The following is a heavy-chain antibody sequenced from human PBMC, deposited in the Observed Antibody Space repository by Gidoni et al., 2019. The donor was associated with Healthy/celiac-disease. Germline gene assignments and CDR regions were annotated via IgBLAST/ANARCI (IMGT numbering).Heavy chain of an antibody. CDR2: IWYDGSNK. J-gene: IGHJ5*02. CDR1: GFTFSSDG. CDR3: ARAPAACTLPPPLDP. Sequence: QVQLVESGGGVVQPGRSLRLSCAASGFTFSSDGMHWVRQAPGKGLEWVAVIWYDGSNKYYADSVKGRFTISRDNSKNTLYLQMNSLRAEDTAVYYCARAPAACTLPPPLDPWGQGTLVTVS. V-gene: IGHV3-33*01. D-gene: IGHD6-13*01.